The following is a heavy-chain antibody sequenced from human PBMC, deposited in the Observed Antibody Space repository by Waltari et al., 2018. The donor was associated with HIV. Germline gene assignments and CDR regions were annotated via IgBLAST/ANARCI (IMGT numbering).Heavy chain of an antibody. J-gene: IGHJ4*02. CDR3: ARGYYYDSSGHYQFDY. CDR1: GESFSGYY. CDR2: INHSGTT. D-gene: IGHD3-22*01. V-gene: IGHV4-34*01. Sequence: QVHLQQWGAGLLKPSETLSLTCAVYGESFSGYYWNWIRQSPGKGLEWIGEINHSGTTNYIPSLKVRVSMSVDTSRNHLALKLTSVTAADAALYYGARGYYYDSSGHYQFDYWGQGTLLTVSS.